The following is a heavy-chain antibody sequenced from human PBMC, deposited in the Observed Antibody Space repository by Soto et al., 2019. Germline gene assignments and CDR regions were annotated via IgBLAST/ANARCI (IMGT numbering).Heavy chain of an antibody. CDR1: GFSFTSYG. CDR3: ALGSIVAAEYDMDV. V-gene: IGHV3-33*01. CDR2: IWHDGSKK. J-gene: IGHJ6*02. D-gene: IGHD6-13*01. Sequence: QVRLVESGGGVVQPGRSLRLSCAASGFSFTSYGMHWVRQAPGKGLEWVAVIWHDGSKKYYADSVKGRLIISRDNSKNTLYVQINSLRAEDTAVYFCALGSIVAAEYDMDVWGQGTTVTVS.